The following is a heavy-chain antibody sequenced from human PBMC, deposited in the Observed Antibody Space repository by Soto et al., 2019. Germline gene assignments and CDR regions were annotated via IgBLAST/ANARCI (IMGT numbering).Heavy chain of an antibody. CDR1: GYTFFNYG. V-gene: IGHV1-18*01. J-gene: IGHJ5*02. CDR3: ARRSSSSSWFDP. D-gene: IGHD6-6*01. CDR2: ISGYNANT. Sequence: QVQLVQSGTEVKKPGASVKVSCKTSGYTFFNYGISWVRQAPGQGLKGMGGISGYNANTNYAQKLQGRVTMTTDTSTSTGYMELRSLRPDDTAVYYCARRSSSSSWFDPWGQGTLVTVSS.